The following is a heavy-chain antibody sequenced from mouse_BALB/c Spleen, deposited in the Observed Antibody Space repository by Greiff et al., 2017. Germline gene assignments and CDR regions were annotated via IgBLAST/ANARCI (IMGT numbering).Heavy chain of an antibody. CDR3: ARSRAARATTNCAMDY. CDR2: INPSTGYT. J-gene: IGHJ4*01. CDR1: GYTFTSYW. D-gene: IGHD3-1*01. V-gene: IGHV1-7*01. Sequence: VKLMESGAELAKPGASVKMSCKASGYTFTSYWMHWVKQRPGQGLEWIGYINPSTGYTEYNQKFKDKATLTADKSSSTAYMQLSSLTSEDSAVYYCARSRAARATTNCAMDYWGQGTSVTVSS.